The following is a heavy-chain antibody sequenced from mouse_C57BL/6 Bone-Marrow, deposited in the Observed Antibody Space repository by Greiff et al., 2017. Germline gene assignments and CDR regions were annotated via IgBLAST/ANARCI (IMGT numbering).Heavy chain of an antibody. CDR2: ISNLAYSI. CDR3: ARKGYYAMDY. V-gene: IGHV5-15*01. CDR1: GFTFSDYG. J-gene: IGHJ4*01. Sequence: EVQLVESGGGLVQPGGSLKLSCAASGFTFSDYGMAWVRQAPRKGPEWVAFISNLAYSIYYADTVTGRVTISRENAKNTLYLEMSSLRSEDTAMYYCARKGYYAMDYWGQGTSVTVSA.